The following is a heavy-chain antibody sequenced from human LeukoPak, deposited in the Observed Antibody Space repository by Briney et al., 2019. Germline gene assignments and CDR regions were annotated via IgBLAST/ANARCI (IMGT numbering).Heavy chain of an antibody. CDR3: ARVRSSGYYYPNWFDP. CDR1: GYSISSGYY. Sequence: SETLSLTCAVSGYSISSGYYWSWIRQPPGKGLEWIGYIYYSGSTYYNPSLKSRVTISVDTSKNQFSLKLSSVTAADTAVYYCARVRSSGYYYPNWFDPWGQGTLVTVSS. D-gene: IGHD3-22*01. J-gene: IGHJ5*02. V-gene: IGHV4-30-4*08. CDR2: IYYSGST.